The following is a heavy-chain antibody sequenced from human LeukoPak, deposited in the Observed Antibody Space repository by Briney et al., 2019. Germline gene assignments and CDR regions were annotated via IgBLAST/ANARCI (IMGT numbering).Heavy chain of an antibody. CDR2: INPNSGGT. CDR1: GYTFTAYY. CDR3: ARFQVAFDI. V-gene: IGHV1-2*02. Sequence: ASVKVSCKASGYTFTAYYMHWVRQAPGQGLEWMGWINPNSGGTKYAQKFQGRVTMTRDTSINTAYMELTRLTSDDTAVYYCARFQVAFDIWGQGTMVTVSS. J-gene: IGHJ3*02.